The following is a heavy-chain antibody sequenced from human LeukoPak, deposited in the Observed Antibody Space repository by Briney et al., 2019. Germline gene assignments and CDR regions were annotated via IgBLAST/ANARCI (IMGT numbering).Heavy chain of an antibody. CDR3: YYRVSSGYLT. V-gene: IGHV1-2*02. J-gene: IGHJ4*02. Sequence: ASVKVSCKASGYTFTGYYMHWVRQAPGQGLEWMGWINPNSGGTYYAQKFQGRVSMTRDTSISTAYMELSSPRSDDTAVYYCYYRVSSGYLTWGQGTLVAVSS. CDR2: INPNSGGT. CDR1: GYTFTGYY. D-gene: IGHD3-22*01.